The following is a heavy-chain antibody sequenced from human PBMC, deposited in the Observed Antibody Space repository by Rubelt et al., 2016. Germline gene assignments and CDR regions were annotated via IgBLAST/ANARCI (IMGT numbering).Heavy chain of an antibody. CDR1: GFTFSSYG. J-gene: IGHJ4*02. CDR2: ISYDGSNK. CDR3: ARGLGATDDY. D-gene: IGHD1-26*01. V-gene: IGHV3-30*03. Sequence: QVQLVESGGGVVQPGRSLRLSCAASGFTFSSYGMHWVRQAPGKGLEWVAVISYDGSNKYYADSVKGRFPIVRDKSKNTRYLQMNGLGAEDTAVYYCARGLGATDDYWGQGTLVTVSS.